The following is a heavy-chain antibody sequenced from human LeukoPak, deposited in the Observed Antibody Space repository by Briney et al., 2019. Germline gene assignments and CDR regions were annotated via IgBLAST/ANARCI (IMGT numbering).Heavy chain of an antibody. CDR2: VYNSGST. J-gene: IGHJ4*02. D-gene: IGHD5-24*01. CDR1: GGSISSANYY. V-gene: IGHV4-39*01. CDR3: ARHRSGWLQSSFDY. Sequence: SETLSLTCTVSGGSISSANYYWGWIRQPSGKGLEWIGSVYNSGSTYYNPALKSRVTISVDTSKNQFSLKLSSVTAADTAVYYCARHRSGWLQSSFDYWGQGTLVTVSS.